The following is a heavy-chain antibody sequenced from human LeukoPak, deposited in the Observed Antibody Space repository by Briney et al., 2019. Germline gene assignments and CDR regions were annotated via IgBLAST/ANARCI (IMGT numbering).Heavy chain of an antibody. V-gene: IGHV3-30-3*01. CDR3: ARWDDHDY. CDR2: ISYDGSNK. CDR1: GFTFSSYA. J-gene: IGHJ4*02. D-gene: IGHD1-14*01. Sequence: PGRSLRLSCAASGFTFSSYAMHWVRQAPGKGLEWVAVISYDGSNKYYADSVKGRFTISRDNSKNTLYLQMNSLRAEDTAVYYCARWDDHDYWGQGTLVTVSS.